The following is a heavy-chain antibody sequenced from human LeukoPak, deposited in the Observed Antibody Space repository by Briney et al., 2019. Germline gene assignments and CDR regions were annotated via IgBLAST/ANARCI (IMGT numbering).Heavy chain of an antibody. D-gene: IGHD1-26*01. J-gene: IGHJ4*02. CDR3: ATDPVGAANY. Sequence: ASVKVSCKVSGYTLTELSMHWVRQAPGKGLEWMGGFDPEDGETIYAQKFQGRVTITEDTSTDTAYMELSSLRSEDTAVYYCATDPVGAANYWGQGTLVAVSS. V-gene: IGHV1-24*01. CDR1: GYTLTELS. CDR2: FDPEDGET.